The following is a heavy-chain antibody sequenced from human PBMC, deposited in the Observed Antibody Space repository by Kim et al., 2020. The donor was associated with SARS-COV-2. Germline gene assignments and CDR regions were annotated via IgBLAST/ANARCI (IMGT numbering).Heavy chain of an antibody. V-gene: IGHV1-3*01. CDR1: GYTFTSYA. CDR2: INAGNGNT. CDR3: ARGIRLLWFGEFDY. J-gene: IGHJ4*02. Sequence: ASVKVSCKASGYTFTSYAMHWVRQAPGQRLEWMGWINAGNGNTKYSQKFQGTVTITRDTSASTAYMELSSLRSEDTAVYYWARGIRLLWFGEFDYWGQGTLVTVSS. D-gene: IGHD3-10*01.